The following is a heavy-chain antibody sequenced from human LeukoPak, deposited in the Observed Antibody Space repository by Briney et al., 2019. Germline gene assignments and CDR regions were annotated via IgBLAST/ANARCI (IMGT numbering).Heavy chain of an antibody. CDR1: GYTFTGYY. V-gene: IGHV1-2*06. J-gene: IGHJ5*02. D-gene: IGHD6-6*01. Sequence: ASVKVSCKASGYTFTGYYMHWVRQAPGQGLEWMGRINPNSGGTNYAQKFQGRVTMTRDTSISTAYMELGRLRSDDTAVYYCARGALYSSSRGWFDPWGQGTLVTVSS. CDR2: INPNSGGT. CDR3: ARGALYSSSRGWFDP.